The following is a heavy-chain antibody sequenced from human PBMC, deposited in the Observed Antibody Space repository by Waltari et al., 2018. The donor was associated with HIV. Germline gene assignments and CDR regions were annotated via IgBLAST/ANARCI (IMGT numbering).Heavy chain of an antibody. D-gene: IGHD5-18*01. CDR2: ASRSGST. Sequence: QVQLHESGPGMVKPSETLSLTCAVSGYSISSVYYWGWIRQPPGKGLEWIGSASRSGSTYYSPSLKSRVTISLDTSKNQFSLKVNSVAAADTTVYYCGSGSRRGHSHGIDYWGQGTLVTVSS. CDR3: GSGSRRGHSHGIDY. CDR1: GYSISSVYY. J-gene: IGHJ4*02. V-gene: IGHV4-38-2*01.